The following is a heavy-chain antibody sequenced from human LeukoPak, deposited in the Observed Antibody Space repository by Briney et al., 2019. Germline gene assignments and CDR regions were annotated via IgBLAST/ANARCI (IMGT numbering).Heavy chain of an antibody. CDR3: ARGAGREVPAAMSGYAFDI. V-gene: IGHV1-69*05. J-gene: IGHJ3*02. CDR1: GYTFTSYG. CDR2: IIPIFGTA. D-gene: IGHD2-2*01. Sequence: ASVKVSCKASGYTFTSYGISWVRQAPGQGLEWMGGIIPIFGTANYAQKFQGRVTITTDESTSTAYMELSSLRSEDTAVYYCARGAGREVPAAMSGYAFDIWGQGTMVTVSS.